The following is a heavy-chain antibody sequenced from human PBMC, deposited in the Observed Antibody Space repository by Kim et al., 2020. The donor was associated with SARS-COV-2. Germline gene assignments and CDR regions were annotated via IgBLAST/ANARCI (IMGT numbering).Heavy chain of an antibody. Sequence: GGSLRLSCAVSGFLFSSDCMNWVRQAPGKGLEWVSSINRTSNDQYYVDSVKVRFTVSRDNAKNSLHLQMNSLRVEDTAVYYCASVDPATGYSSGYG. CDR2: INRTSNDQ. J-gene: IGHJ6*01. V-gene: IGHV3-21*01. CDR3: ASVDPATGYSSGYG. D-gene: IGHD6-25*01. CDR1: GFLFSSDC.